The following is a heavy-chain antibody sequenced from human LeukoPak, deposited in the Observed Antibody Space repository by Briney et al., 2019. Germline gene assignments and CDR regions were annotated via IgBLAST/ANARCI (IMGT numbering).Heavy chain of an antibody. CDR1: GGSFSGYY. CDR3: ARPNLDAFDI. V-gene: IGHV4-59*08. CDR2: IYYSGST. J-gene: IGHJ3*02. Sequence: SETLSLTCAVYGGSFSGYYWSWIRQPPGKGLEWIGYIYYSGSTNYNPSLKSRVTISVDTSKNQFSLKLSSVTAADTAVYYCARPNLDAFDIWGQGTMVTVSS.